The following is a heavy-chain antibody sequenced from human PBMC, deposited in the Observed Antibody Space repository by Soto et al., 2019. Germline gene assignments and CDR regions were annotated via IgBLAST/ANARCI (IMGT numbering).Heavy chain of an antibody. CDR3: ARPLLYYDFWSGYSENYYYYYGMDV. Sequence: ASVKVSCKASGYTFTSYYMHWVRQAPGQGLEWMGIINPSGGSTSYAQKFQGRVTMTRDTSTSTVYMELSSLRPEDTAVYYCARPLLYYDFWSGYSENYYYYYGMDVWGQGTTVTVSS. CDR1: GYTFTSYY. D-gene: IGHD3-3*01. J-gene: IGHJ6*02. V-gene: IGHV1-46*01. CDR2: INPSGGST.